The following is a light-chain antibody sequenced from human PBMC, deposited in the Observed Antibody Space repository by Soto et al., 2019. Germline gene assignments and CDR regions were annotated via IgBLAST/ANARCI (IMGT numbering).Light chain of an antibody. Sequence: EIVLTQSPATLSLSPGERATLSCRASQSVSSSYLAWYQQKPGQAPRLLIYGASSRATGIPDRFSGSGSGTDFTLTISRLEPEDFAVYYCQQYGNSPQTFGQRTKVDI. CDR3: QQYGNSPQT. V-gene: IGKV3-20*01. CDR1: QSVSSSY. J-gene: IGKJ1*01. CDR2: GAS.